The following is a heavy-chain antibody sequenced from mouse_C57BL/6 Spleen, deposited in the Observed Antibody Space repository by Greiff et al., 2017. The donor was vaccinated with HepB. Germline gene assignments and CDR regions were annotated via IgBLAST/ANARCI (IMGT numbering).Heavy chain of an antibody. J-gene: IGHJ4*01. V-gene: IGHV10-3*01. CDR1: GFTFNTYA. Sequence: GGGLVQPKGSLKLSCAASGFTFNTYAMHWVRQAPGKGLEWVARIRSKSSNYATYYADSVKDRFTISRDDSQSMLYLQMNNLKTEDTAMYYCVRDRRLYYGNSYAMDYWGQGTSVTVSS. CDR3: VRDRRLYYGNSYAMDY. D-gene: IGHD2-1*01. CDR2: IRSKSSNYAT.